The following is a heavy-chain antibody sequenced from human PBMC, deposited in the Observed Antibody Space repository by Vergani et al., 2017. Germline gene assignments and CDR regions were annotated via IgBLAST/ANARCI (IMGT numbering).Heavy chain of an antibody. CDR3: ARGRPTYYYDSSGYYPFDY. V-gene: IGHV3-11*04. D-gene: IGHD3-22*01. CDR1: GFTVSSNY. J-gene: IGHJ4*02. Sequence: VQLVESGGGLVQPGGSLRLSCAASGFTVSSNYMSWIRQAPGKGLEWVSYISSSGSTIYYADSVKGRFTISRDNAKNSLYLQMNSLRAEDTAVYYCARGRPTYYYDSSGYYPFDYWGQGTLVTVSS. CDR2: ISSSGSTI.